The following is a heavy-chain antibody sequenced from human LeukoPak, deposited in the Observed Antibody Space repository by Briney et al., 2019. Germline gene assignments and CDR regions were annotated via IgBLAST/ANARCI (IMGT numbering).Heavy chain of an antibody. V-gene: IGHV4-4*07. Sequence: SETLSLTCTVSGGSISSYYWSWIRQPAGKGLEWIGRIYTSGSTNYNPSLKSRVTMSVDTSKNQFSLKPSSVTAADTAVYYCARGIVGAKDPLGDAFDIWGQETMVTVSS. CDR2: IYTSGST. CDR1: GGSISSYY. J-gene: IGHJ3*02. D-gene: IGHD1-26*01. CDR3: ARGIVGAKDPLGDAFDI.